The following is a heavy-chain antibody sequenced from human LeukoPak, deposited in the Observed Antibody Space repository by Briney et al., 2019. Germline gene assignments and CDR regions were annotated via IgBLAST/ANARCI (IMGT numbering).Heavy chain of an antibody. CDR3: ARGSPLVRGVIPPPDY. Sequence: GGSLRLSCAASGFTFSNYEMNWVRQAPGKGLEWVSYISSSGSTIYYADSVKGRFTISRDNAKNSLYLQMNSLRAEDTAVYYCARGSPLVRGVIPPPDYWGQGTLVTVSS. J-gene: IGHJ4*02. CDR1: GFTFSNYE. V-gene: IGHV3-48*03. CDR2: ISSSGSTI. D-gene: IGHD3-10*01.